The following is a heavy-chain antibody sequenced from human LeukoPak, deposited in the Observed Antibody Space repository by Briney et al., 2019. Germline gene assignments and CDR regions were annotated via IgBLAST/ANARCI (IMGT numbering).Heavy chain of an antibody. J-gene: IGHJ4*02. D-gene: IGHD3-3*01. CDR1: GFTFDDYA. CDR3: AKDKAGDFWSGYRMDY. V-gene: IGHV3-9*01. Sequence: GGSLRLSCAASGFTFDDYAMHWVRQAPGKGLEWVSGISWNSGSIGYADSVKGRFTISRDNAKNSLYLQMNSLRAEDTALYYCAKDKAGDFWSGYRMDYWGQGTLVTVSS. CDR2: ISWNSGSI.